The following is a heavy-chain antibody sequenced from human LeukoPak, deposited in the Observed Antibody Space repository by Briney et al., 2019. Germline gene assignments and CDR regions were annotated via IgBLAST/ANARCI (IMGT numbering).Heavy chain of an antibody. CDR1: GGSFSGYY. CDR2: INHSGST. CDR3: ARSIVVVPAAAARYYYYMDV. D-gene: IGHD2-2*01. J-gene: IGHJ6*03. Sequence: SGTLSLTCAVYGGSFSGYYWSWIRQPPGKGLEWIGEINHSGSTNYNPSLKSRVTISVDTSKNQFSLKLSSVTAADTAVYYCARSIVVVPAAAARYYYYMDVWSKGTTVTVSS. V-gene: IGHV4-34*01.